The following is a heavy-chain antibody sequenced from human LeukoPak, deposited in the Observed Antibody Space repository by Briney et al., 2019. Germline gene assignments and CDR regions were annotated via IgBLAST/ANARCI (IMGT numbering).Heavy chain of an antibody. V-gene: IGHV5-51*01. Sequence: GESLKISCKGSGYSFTSYWIGWVRQMPGKGLEWMGIIYPGDSDTRYSPSFQGQVTISADKSISTAYLQWSSLKASDTAMYYCATSQEWEQDAFDIWGQGTMVTVSS. CDR3: ATSQEWEQDAFDI. J-gene: IGHJ3*02. D-gene: IGHD1-26*01. CDR1: GYSFTSYW. CDR2: IYPGDSDT.